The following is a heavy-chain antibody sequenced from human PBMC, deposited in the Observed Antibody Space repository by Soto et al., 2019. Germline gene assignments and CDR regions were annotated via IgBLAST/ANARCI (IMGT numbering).Heavy chain of an antibody. J-gene: IGHJ6*03. CDR1: GFTFSGSA. D-gene: IGHD3-3*01. V-gene: IGHV3-73*01. Sequence: EVQLVESGGGLVQPGGSLKLSCAASGFTFSGSALRWVRQASGKGLEWVGRMRSKGNNYATAYGASLKGRFTISRDDSKNTAYLQMNSLNTEDTAVYYCSRQASDFWSGKPQYYMDVWGKGTTVTVSS. CDR3: SRQASDFWSGKPQYYMDV. CDR2: MRSKGNNYAT.